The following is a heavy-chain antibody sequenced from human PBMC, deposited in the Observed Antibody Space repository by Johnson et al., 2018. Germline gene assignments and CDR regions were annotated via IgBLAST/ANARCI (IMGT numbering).Heavy chain of an antibody. J-gene: IGHJ6*03. CDR3: ARGPSGGSGYSYYYYYMDV. CDR2: INHSGST. V-gene: IGHV4-34*01. Sequence: QVQLRQWGAGLLKPSETLSLTCAVYGGSFSGYYWSWIRQPPGKGLEWIGEINHSGSTNYNPSLKSRVTLSVDTSKNQFSLKLSSVTAADTAVYYCARGPSGGSGYSYYYYYMDVWGKGTTVTVSS. D-gene: IGHD3-3*01. CDR1: GGSFSGYY.